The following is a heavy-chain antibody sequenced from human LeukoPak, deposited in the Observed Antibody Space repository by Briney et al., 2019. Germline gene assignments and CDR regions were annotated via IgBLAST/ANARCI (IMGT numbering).Heavy chain of an antibody. Sequence: PGGSLRLSCAASGFTFSSYEMHWVRQAPGKGLDWVSYISSSGSTIYYADSAKGRFTISRDNAKNSLYLQMNSLRAEDTAAYYCARGAHYYGSGGFDYWGQGTLVTVSS. D-gene: IGHD3-10*01. CDR2: ISSSGSTI. CDR3: ARGAHYYGSGGFDY. J-gene: IGHJ4*02. CDR1: GFTFSSYE. V-gene: IGHV3-48*03.